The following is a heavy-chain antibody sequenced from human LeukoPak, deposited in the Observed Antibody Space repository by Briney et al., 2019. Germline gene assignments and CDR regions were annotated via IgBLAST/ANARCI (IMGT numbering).Heavy chain of an antibody. Sequence: GGSLRLSCAASGFTLSSNAMHWVRQAPGKGLEWVAVISYDGSNKYYADSVKGRFTISRDSSKNTLYLQMNSLRAEDTAVYYCAKDHRRGNNWFDPWGQGTLVTVSS. D-gene: IGHD4-23*01. CDR2: ISYDGSNK. V-gene: IGHV3-30-3*01. CDR3: AKDHRRGNNWFDP. J-gene: IGHJ5*02. CDR1: GFTLSSNA.